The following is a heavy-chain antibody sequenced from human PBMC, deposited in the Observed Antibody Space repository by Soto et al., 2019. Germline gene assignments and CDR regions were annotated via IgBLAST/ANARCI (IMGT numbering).Heavy chain of an antibody. CDR1: GYTFTSYG. CDR2: ISAYNGNT. CDR3: AKQGMTHTNDY. V-gene: IGHV1-18*01. D-gene: IGHD1-20*01. J-gene: IGHJ4*02. Sequence: ASVKVSCKASGYTFTSYGISWVRQAPGQGLEWMGWISAYNGNTNYADSVKGRFTISRDNSKNTLYLQMNSLRAEDTAVYYCAKQGMTHTNDYWGQGTLVTVSS.